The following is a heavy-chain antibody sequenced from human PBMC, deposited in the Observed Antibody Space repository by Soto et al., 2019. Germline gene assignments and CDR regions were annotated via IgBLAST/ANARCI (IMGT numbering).Heavy chain of an antibody. J-gene: IGHJ4*02. CDR3: ARDHPQEVGATSFDY. D-gene: IGHD1-26*01. V-gene: IGHV3-48*02. Sequence: EVQLVESGGGLVQPGGSLRLSCAASGFTFSSYSMNWVRQAPGKGLEWVSYISSSSSTIYYADSVKGRFTISRDNAKNSLYLQMNSLRDEDTAVYYCARDHPQEVGATSFDYWGQGTLVTVSS. CDR1: GFTFSSYS. CDR2: ISSSSSTI.